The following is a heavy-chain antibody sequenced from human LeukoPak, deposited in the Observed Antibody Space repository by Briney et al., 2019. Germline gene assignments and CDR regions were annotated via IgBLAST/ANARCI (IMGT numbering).Heavy chain of an antibody. J-gene: IGHJ4*02. CDR1: GFSFTSSA. V-gene: IGHV1-58*01. D-gene: IGHD6-13*01. CDR2: IVVGSGNT. Sequence: SVKVSCKASGFSFTSSAVQWVRQARGQRLEWIGWIVVGSGNTQYAQDFQARVTITRDMSTSTAYLELSSLRSGDTAVYYCAADLLVAAAYYWGQGTLVTVSS. CDR3: AADLLVAAAYY.